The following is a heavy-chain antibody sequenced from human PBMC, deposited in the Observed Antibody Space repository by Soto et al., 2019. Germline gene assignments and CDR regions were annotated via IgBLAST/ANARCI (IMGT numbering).Heavy chain of an antibody. J-gene: IGHJ6*02. V-gene: IGHV3-23*01. CDR2: ISGSGGST. CDR3: ATRITMFGVVTEYYYYGMDV. D-gene: IGHD3-3*01. CDR1: GFTFSSYA. Sequence: EVQLLESGGGLVQPGGSLRLSCAASGFTFSSYAMSWVRQAPGKGLEWVSAISGSGGSTYYADSVKGRFTISRDNSKNTLDLQMNRLRAEDTAVYYCATRITMFGVVTEYYYYGMDVWGQGATVTVSS.